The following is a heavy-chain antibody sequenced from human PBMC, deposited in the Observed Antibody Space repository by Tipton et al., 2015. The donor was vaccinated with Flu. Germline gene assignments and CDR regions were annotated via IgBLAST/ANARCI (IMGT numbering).Heavy chain of an antibody. CDR2: ILGSGGST. CDR1: RFTFSSYA. Sequence: AVSRFTFSSYAMSWVRQAPGKGLEWVSSILGSGGSTWYADSVKGRFTISRDSSKNTLYLQMNNLGAEDTAVYYCAKQSCSGWSPCYFDYWGQGTLVTVSS. V-gene: IGHV3-23*01. CDR3: AKQSCSGWSPCYFDY. J-gene: IGHJ4*02. D-gene: IGHD6-19*01.